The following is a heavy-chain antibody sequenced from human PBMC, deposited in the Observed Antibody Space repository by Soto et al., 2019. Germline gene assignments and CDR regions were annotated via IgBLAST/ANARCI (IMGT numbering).Heavy chain of an antibody. Sequence: EVQLVQSGGDLVQPGGSLRLSCVASGFTFSTYWLTWVRQAPGMGLEWVAGIKEDGSEEVYVDSVKGRFSISRDNAKTSLYLQLNSLRAEDTAVYYWATAISSPFSNFDDWGQGSLVTVSS. CDR1: GFTFSTYW. J-gene: IGHJ4*02. CDR3: ATAISSPFSNFDD. D-gene: IGHD2-2*01. V-gene: IGHV3-7*01. CDR2: IKEDGSEE.